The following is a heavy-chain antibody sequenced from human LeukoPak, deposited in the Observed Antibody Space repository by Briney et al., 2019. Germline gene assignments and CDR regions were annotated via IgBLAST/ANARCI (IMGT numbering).Heavy chain of an antibody. V-gene: IGHV1-18*01. Sequence: AAVQDSCLGTGYTHTRYSTSSARQAHGNGLGSMGSIIAYSGKTNYAQKLQGIDTMTTDTCTTTASTALRSLRPQDTAGYYCARTVTVVTPAYNWFDPWGQGTLVTASS. CDR1: GYTHTRYS. D-gene: IGHD4-23*01. CDR3: ARTVTVVTPAYNWFDP. CDR2: IIAYSGKT. J-gene: IGHJ5*02.